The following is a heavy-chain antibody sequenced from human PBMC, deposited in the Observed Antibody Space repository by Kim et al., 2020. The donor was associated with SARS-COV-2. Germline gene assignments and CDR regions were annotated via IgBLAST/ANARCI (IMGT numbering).Heavy chain of an antibody. D-gene: IGHD6-25*01. J-gene: IGHJ6*02. CDR1: GGSISSYY. CDR3: ASSQDSSGYGMDV. Sequence: SETLSLTCTVSGGSISSYYWSWIRQPPGKGLEWIGYIYYSGSTNYNPSLKSRVTISVDTSKNQFSLKLSSVTAADTPVYYCASSQDSSGYGMDVWGQGTTVTVSS. V-gene: IGHV4-59*08. CDR2: IYYSGST.